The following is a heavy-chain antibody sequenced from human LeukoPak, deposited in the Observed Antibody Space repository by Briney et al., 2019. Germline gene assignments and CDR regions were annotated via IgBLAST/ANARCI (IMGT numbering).Heavy chain of an antibody. CDR3: ARDLQWGSGYDLDY. CDR1: GGSFSGYY. Sequence: SETLSLTCAVYGGSFSGYYWSWIRQPPGKGLEWIGYIYYSGSTNYNPSLKSRVTISVDTSKNQFSLKLSSVTAADTAVYYCARDLQWGSGYDLDYWGQGTLVIVSS. J-gene: IGHJ4*02. D-gene: IGHD5-12*01. V-gene: IGHV4-59*01. CDR2: IYYSGST.